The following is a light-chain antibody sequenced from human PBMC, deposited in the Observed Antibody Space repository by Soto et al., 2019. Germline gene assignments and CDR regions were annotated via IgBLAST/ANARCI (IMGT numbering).Light chain of an antibody. CDR1: QTVNNN. J-gene: IGKJ1*01. Sequence: EIVLTQSPDTLSLSPGERATLSCRASQTVNNNYVAWYQQKPGQAPRLLIFRASNKATGIPDRFSGSGPGTEFILTISGLQSEDFAVYYCQQYNNWPPWTFGQGTKVDIK. CDR3: QQYNNWPPWT. CDR2: RAS. V-gene: IGKV3D-15*01.